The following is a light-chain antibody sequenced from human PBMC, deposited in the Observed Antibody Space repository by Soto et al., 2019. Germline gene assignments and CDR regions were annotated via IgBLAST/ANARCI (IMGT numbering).Light chain of an antibody. CDR1: QSISNY. V-gene: IGKV1-39*01. J-gene: IGKJ3*01. CDR2: AAS. CDR3: QQCYTTLFT. Sequence: DIQMTQSPASLSASVGDRVTITCRASQSISNYLNWYQQKPGKAPNLLIYAASSLRSGVPSRFSGSGSGTEFNLTSSSLQPEDCATYSCQQCYTTLFTFGPGTNVEIK.